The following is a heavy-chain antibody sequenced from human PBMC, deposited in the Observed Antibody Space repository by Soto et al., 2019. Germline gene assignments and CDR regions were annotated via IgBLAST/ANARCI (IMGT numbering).Heavy chain of an antibody. J-gene: IGHJ4*02. CDR1: GGSISSGDYY. V-gene: IGHV4-30-4*02. D-gene: IGHD5-12*01. CDR3: AGGRWLELLLNY. Sequence: SETLSLTCTVYGGSISSGDYYWSWIRQPPGKGLEWIGYIYYSGSTYYNPSLKSRVTISVDTSKSQFSLKLSSVTAADTAVYFCAGGRWLELLLNYWGQGTLVTVSS. CDR2: IYYSGST.